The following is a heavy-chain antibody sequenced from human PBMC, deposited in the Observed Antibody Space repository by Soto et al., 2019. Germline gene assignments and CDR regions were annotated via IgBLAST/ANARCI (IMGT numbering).Heavy chain of an antibody. D-gene: IGHD6-19*01. J-gene: IGHJ5*02. CDR2: ISFSGTT. V-gene: IGHV4-39*01. CDR3: ARQGPTYVVAGLDWFDP. CDR1: GGPITSENYY. Sequence: QLQVQESGPGLVKPSETLSLTCTVSGGPITSENYYWGWIRQPPGEGLEWIGTISFSGTTYYNPSLKGRVTISMDTSKNQFSLRVNSVTAADTAVFYCARQGPTYVVAGLDWFDPWGQGTLVTVSS.